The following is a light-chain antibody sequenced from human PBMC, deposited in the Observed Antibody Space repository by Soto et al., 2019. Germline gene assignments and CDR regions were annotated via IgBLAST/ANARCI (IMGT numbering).Light chain of an antibody. CDR2: YDD. CDR1: SSNIGNNA. Sequence: QSVLTQPPSVSDAPRQRVTISCCGSSSNIGNNAVNWYQQLPGKAPKLLIYYDDLLPSGVSDRFSGSKSGTSASLAISGLQSEDEADYYCAAWDDSLNGPVFGGGTQLTVL. J-gene: IGLJ2*01. V-gene: IGLV1-36*01. CDR3: AAWDDSLNGPV.